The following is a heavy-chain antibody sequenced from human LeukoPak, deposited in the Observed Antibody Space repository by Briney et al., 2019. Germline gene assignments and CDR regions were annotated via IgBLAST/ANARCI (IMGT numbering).Heavy chain of an antibody. V-gene: IGHV1-46*01. D-gene: IGHD2-2*02. CDR2: INPSGGST. Sequence: VSVKVSCKASGYTFTSYYMHWVRQAPAQGLEWIGIINPSGGSTSYAQKFQGRVTMTRDMSTSTVYMELSSLRSEDTAVYYCARDQGEYQLLYRYWGQGTLVTVSS. CDR3: ARDQGEYQLLYRY. CDR1: GYTFTSYY. J-gene: IGHJ4*02.